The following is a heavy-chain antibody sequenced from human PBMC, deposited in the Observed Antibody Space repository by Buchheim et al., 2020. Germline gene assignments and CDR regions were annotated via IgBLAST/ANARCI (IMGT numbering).Heavy chain of an antibody. Sequence: QLQLQESGPGLVKPSETLSLTCTVSGGSISSSSYYWGWIRQPPGKGLEWIGSIYYSGSTYYNPSLKSRVNISVDTSKNQFSLKLSSVTAADTAVYYCARPTYYYDSSGYLDVWGQGTT. CDR2: IYYSGST. J-gene: IGHJ6*02. CDR1: GGSISSSSYY. CDR3: ARPTYYYDSSGYLDV. D-gene: IGHD3-22*01. V-gene: IGHV4-39*01.